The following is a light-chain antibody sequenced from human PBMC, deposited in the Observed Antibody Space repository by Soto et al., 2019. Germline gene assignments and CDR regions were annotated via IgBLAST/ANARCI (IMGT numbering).Light chain of an antibody. Sequence: EIVLTQSPATLSLSPGERATLSCRASQSVSSYLAWYQQKPSQAPRLLIYDASNRATGIPARFSGSGSGTDFTLTISSLEPEDFAVYYCQQRSNWPRGYTFGQGTKLEIK. CDR1: QSVSSY. CDR2: DAS. CDR3: QQRSNWPRGYT. V-gene: IGKV3-11*01. J-gene: IGKJ2*01.